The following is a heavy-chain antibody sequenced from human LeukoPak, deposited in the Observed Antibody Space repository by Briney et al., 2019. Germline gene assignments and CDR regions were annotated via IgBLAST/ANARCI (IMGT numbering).Heavy chain of an antibody. Sequence: GGSLRLSCAASKFSFSSYWMHWVRQAPGKGLVWVSRINSDGSRTNYADSVKGRFTISRDNAKNTLYLQMSSLRAEDTAVYYCARDMGITMVRGVIDWGQGTLVTVSS. CDR1: KFSFSSYW. V-gene: IGHV3-74*01. J-gene: IGHJ4*02. CDR2: INSDGSRT. D-gene: IGHD3-10*01. CDR3: ARDMGITMVRGVID.